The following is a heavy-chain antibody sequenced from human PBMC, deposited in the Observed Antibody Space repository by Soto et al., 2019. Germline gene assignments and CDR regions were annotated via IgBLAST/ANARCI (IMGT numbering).Heavy chain of an antibody. V-gene: IGHV1-69*01. D-gene: IGHD3-10*01. CDR3: AILPDGSGSSPPGFDY. CDR2: IISIFGTA. J-gene: IGHJ4*02. CDR1: GGTFSSYA. Sequence: QVQLVQSGAEVKKPGSSVKVSCKASGGTFSSYAISWVRQAPGQGLEWMGGIISIFGTANYAQKFQGRVTITADESTSTAYMELSSLRSEDTAVYYCAILPDGSGSSPPGFDYWGQGTLVTVSS.